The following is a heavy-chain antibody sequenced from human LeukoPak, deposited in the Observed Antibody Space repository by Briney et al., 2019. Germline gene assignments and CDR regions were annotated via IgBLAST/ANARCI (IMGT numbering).Heavy chain of an antibody. CDR3: ARDRLYDSSGYSRALDAFDI. CDR2: IYYSGST. V-gene: IGHV4-31*03. CDR1: GGSISSGGYS. D-gene: IGHD3-22*01. J-gene: IGHJ3*02. Sequence: ASETLSLTCTVSGGSISSGGYSWSWIRQHPGKGLEWIGYIYYSGSTYYNPSLKSRVTISVDTSKNQFSLKLSSVTAADTAVYYCARDRLYDSSGYSRALDAFDIWGQGTMVTVSS.